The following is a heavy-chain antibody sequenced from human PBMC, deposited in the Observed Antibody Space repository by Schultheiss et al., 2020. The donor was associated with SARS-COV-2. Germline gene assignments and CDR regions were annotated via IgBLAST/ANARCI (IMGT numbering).Heavy chain of an antibody. CDR2: IYYSGST. D-gene: IGHD1-1*01. Sequence: SETLSLTCTVSGGSISSSNWWSWVRQPPGKGLEWIGSIYYSGSTYYNPSLKSRLAISVDTSKNQFSLKLNSVTAADTAVYYCARGNDYVYFFDSWGQGTLVTVSS. CDR3: ARGNDYVYFFDS. J-gene: IGHJ4*02. CDR1: GGSISSSNW. V-gene: IGHV4-4*02.